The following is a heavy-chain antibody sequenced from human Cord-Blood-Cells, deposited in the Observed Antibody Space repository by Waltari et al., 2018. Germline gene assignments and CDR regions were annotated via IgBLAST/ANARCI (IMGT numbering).Heavy chain of an antibody. J-gene: IGHJ6*02. V-gene: IGHV1-69*01. D-gene: IGHD6-6*01. CDR1: GGTFSSYA. CDR3: ARGGHAARPQVYYYYYGMDV. Sequence: QVQLVQSGAEVKKPGSSVKVSCKASGGTFSSYAISWVRQAPGQGLEWMGGILPIFGTANYAQKFQGRVTITADESTSTAYMELSSLRSEDTAVYYCARGGHAARPQVYYYYYGMDVWGQGTTVTVSS. CDR2: ILPIFGTA.